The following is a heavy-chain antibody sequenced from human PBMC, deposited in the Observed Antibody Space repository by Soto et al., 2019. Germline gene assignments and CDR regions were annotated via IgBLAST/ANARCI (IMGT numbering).Heavy chain of an antibody. D-gene: IGHD5-18*01. CDR1: GFTFSSYG. V-gene: IGHV3-30*18. CDR2: ISYDGSNK. Sequence: GGSLRLSCAASGFTFSSYGMHWVRQAPGKGLEWVAVISYDGSNKYYADSVKGRFTISRDNSKNTLYLQMNSLRAEDTAVYYCAKDCIGYSYDYYYMDVWGKGTTVTVSS. J-gene: IGHJ6*03. CDR3: AKDCIGYSYDYYYMDV.